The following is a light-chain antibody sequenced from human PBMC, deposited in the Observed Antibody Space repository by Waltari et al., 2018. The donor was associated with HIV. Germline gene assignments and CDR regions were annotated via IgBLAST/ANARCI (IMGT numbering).Light chain of an antibody. V-gene: IGLV1-44*01. CDR3: AAWDDSLNGEV. J-gene: IGLJ2*01. CDR1: SSNLQSNP. CDR2: SNN. Sequence: QSVLTQPPSTSGTPGQRVTISCSGSSSNLQSNPVLWYQQFPGTAPKLLISSNNQRPSGVPDRFSGSKSGASASLAISGLQSEDEADYYCAAWDDSLNGEVFGGGTKLTVL.